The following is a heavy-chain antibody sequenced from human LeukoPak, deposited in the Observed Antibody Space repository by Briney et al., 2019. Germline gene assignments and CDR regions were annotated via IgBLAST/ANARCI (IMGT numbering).Heavy chain of an antibody. V-gene: IGHV3-23*01. CDR2: IRGSGALT. CDR1: GFTFTTYA. Sequence: PGGSLRLSCAASGFTFTTYAMSWVRQAPGKGLEWVSGIRGSGALTYYADSVKGRFTMSRDNSRDTLYLQMNSLRAEDTAVYYCAKDQVYGGNTLGVFDIWGQGTTVTVSS. J-gene: IGHJ3*02. D-gene: IGHD4-23*01. CDR3: AKDQVYGGNTLGVFDI.